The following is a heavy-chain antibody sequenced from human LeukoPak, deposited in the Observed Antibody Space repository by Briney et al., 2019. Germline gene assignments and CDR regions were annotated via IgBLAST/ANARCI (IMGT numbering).Heavy chain of an antibody. CDR1: GFTFSSYA. V-gene: IGHV3-23*01. CDR3: AKALTYYDILTGYYSGHYFDY. Sequence: GGSLRLSCAASGFTFSSYAMSWVRQAPGKGLEWVSAISGSGGSTYYADSVKGRITISRDNSKNTLYLQMNSLRAEDTAVYYCAKALTYYDILTGYYSGHYFDYWGQGTLVTVSS. CDR2: ISGSGGST. J-gene: IGHJ4*02. D-gene: IGHD3-9*01.